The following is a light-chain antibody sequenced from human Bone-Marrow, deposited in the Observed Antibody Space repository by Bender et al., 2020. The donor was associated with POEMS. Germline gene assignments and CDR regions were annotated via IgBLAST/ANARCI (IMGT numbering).Light chain of an antibody. CDR2: GYN. J-gene: IGLJ3*02. CDR1: SSNTGSGYD. CDR3: QSYDNSLGGWV. V-gene: IGLV1-40*01. Sequence: QSVLTQPPSVSGAPGQRVTISCTGSSSNTGSGYDINWYQHLPGTAPKLLIYGYNNRHSGVPDRFSGSKSDTSASLAITGLQAEDEGDYYCQSYDNSLGGWVFGGGTKLTVL.